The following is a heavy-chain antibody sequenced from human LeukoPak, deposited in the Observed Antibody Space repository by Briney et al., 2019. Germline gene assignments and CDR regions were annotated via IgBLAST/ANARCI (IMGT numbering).Heavy chain of an antibody. Sequence: GGSLRLSCAASGFTFSSYWMSWVRQAPGKGLEWVANINQDGSEKYYVDSVKGRFTISRDNAKNSLYLQMSTLRAEDTAVYHCARGGGGMDVWGKGTTVTVSS. V-gene: IGHV3-7*01. J-gene: IGHJ6*04. D-gene: IGHD3-16*01. CDR3: ARGGGGMDV. CDR2: INQDGSEK. CDR1: GFTFSSYW.